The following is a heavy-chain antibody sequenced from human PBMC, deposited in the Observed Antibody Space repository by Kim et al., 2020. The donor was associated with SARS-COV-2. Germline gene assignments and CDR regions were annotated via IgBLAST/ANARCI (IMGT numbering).Heavy chain of an antibody. V-gene: IGHV1-2*02. D-gene: IGHD5-12*01. Sequence: ASVKVSCKASGYTFTGYYMHWVRQAPGQGLEWMGWINPNSGGTNYAQKFQGRVTMTRDTSISTAYMELSRLRSDDTAVYYCARDLGIVATIKDHGYWGQGTLVTVSS. CDR2: INPNSGGT. J-gene: IGHJ4*02. CDR1: GYTFTGYY. CDR3: ARDLGIVATIKDHGY.